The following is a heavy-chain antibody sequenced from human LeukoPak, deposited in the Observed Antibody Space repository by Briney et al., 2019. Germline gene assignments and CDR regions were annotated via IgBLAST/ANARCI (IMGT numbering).Heavy chain of an antibody. J-gene: IGHJ4*02. CDR1: GGSISSGGYY. D-gene: IGHD3-22*01. Sequence: SETLSLTCTVSGGSISSGGYYWSWIRQHPGKGLEWIGYIYYSGSTHYNPSLKGRVTISVDTSKNQFSLKLSSVTAADTAAYYCARGYYDSSGYYYFDYWGQGTLVTVSS. V-gene: IGHV4-31*03. CDR2: IYYSGST. CDR3: ARGYYDSSGYYYFDY.